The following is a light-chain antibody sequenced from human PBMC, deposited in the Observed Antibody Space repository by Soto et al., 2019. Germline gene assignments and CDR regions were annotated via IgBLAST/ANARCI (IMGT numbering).Light chain of an antibody. CDR2: GAS. Sequence: EILVTQSPATLSVSPGERVTLSCRASQSVTRDLAWYQQKPGQAPRLLIYGASTMATGIPARFSGSGSGTEFTLTISSLQSADFAIYYCQQYRTFGQGTRVEIK. V-gene: IGKV3-15*01. J-gene: IGKJ1*01. CDR1: QSVTRD. CDR3: QQYRT.